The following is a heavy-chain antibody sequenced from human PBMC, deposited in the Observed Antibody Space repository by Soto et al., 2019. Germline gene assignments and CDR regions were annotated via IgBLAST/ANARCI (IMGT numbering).Heavy chain of an antibody. CDR1: GGTFSGYA. J-gene: IGHJ4*02. CDR2: IIPIFGTA. CDR3: ARDASRGDGYNYRPTHFDY. D-gene: IGHD5-12*01. Sequence: QVQLVQSGAEVKKPGSSVKVSCKASGGTFSGYAISWVRQAPGQGLEWMGGIIPIFGTANYAQKFQGRVTITADESTSTAYMELSSLRSEDTAVYYCARDASRGDGYNYRPTHFDYWGQGTLVTVSS. V-gene: IGHV1-69*01.